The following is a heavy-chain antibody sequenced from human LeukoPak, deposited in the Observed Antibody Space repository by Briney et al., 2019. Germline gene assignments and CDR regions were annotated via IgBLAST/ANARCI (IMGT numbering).Heavy chain of an antibody. J-gene: IGHJ4*02. CDR2: SNTNTGNP. CDR1: RYTFTSYA. Sequence: GASVKVSCKASRYTFTSYAMDWVRQAPGQGLEWMGWSNTNTGNPTYAQGFTGRFVFSLDTSVSTAYLQISSLKAEDTAVYYCAREYEGYSGYHQAPNFDYWGQGTLVTVSS. V-gene: IGHV7-4-1*02. D-gene: IGHD5-12*01. CDR3: AREYEGYSGYHQAPNFDY.